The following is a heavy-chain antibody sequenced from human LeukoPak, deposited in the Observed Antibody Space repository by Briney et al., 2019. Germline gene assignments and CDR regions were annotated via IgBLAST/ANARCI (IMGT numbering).Heavy chain of an antibody. J-gene: IGHJ4*02. CDR2: INWNGGST. CDR3: VGGYGSADY. V-gene: IGHV3-20*04. CDR1: GFTSYDYG. Sequence: RGSLRLSCAASGFTSYDYGMSWVPPAPGKGLEWGSGINWNGGSTGYADTVRGRITSSRSNAKNYMNLQMNRLKAENTASYYCVGGYGSADYWGQGTLVTVSS. D-gene: IGHD3-10*01.